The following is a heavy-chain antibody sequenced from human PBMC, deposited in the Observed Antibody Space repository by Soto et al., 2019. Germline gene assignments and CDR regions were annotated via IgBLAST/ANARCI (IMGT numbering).Heavy chain of an antibody. J-gene: IGHJ4*02. CDR2: IYWDDDK. CDR1: GFSLSTSGVG. D-gene: IGHD3-16*01. Sequence: SGPTLVNPTQTLTLTCTFSGFSLSTSGVGVGWIRQPPGKALEWLALIYWDDDKRYSPSLKSSLTITKDTSKNQVVLTMTNMDPVDTAPYYCAHGITGFDYWGQGTLVTVSS. V-gene: IGHV2-5*02. CDR3: AHGITGFDY.